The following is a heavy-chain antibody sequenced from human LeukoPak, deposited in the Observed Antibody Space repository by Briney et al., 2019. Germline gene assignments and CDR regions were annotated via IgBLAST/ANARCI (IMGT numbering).Heavy chain of an antibody. CDR2: IIPIFGTA. V-gene: IGHV1-69*13. CDR3: VREFSTTGGNAFDI. Sequence: SVKVSCKASGGTFSSYAISWVRQAPGQGLEWMGGIIPIFGTANYAQKFQGRVTITADESTSTAYMELSSLRSEDTAVYYCVREFSTTGGNAFDIWGQGTMVTVSS. J-gene: IGHJ3*02. CDR1: GGTFSSYA. D-gene: IGHD1-26*01.